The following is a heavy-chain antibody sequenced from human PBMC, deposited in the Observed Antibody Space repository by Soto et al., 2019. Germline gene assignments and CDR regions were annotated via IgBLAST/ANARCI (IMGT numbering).Heavy chain of an antibody. CDR3: ATRITVFGLLIPPFDP. J-gene: IGHJ5*02. Sequence: QVHLQQWGAGLLKPSETLSLTCAVYGGSVNGYYWNWIRQPPGKGLEWIGEINHTGGTHYNPSLKSRVTMSVDPSKNQFSLRLSSVTAADTALYYCATRITVFGLLIPPFDPWGQGTQVTVSS. D-gene: IGHD3-3*01. CDR1: GGSVNGYY. CDR2: INHTGGT. V-gene: IGHV4-34*02.